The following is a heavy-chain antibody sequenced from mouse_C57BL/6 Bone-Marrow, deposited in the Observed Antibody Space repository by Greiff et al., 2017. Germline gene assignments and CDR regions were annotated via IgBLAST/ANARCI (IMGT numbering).Heavy chain of an antibody. V-gene: IGHV14-4*01. Sequence: VQLQQSGAELVRPGASVKLSCTASGFNIKDDYIHWVKQRPEQGLEWIGWIDPEIGDTEYASKLQGKATITSDTSSHTAYLQLSSLTSEDTAVYYCSSVDGNYCDFWGQGTPLTVAS. CDR1: GFNIKDDY. J-gene: IGHJ2*01. CDR3: SSVDGNYCDF. CDR2: IDPEIGDT. D-gene: IGHD2-3*01.